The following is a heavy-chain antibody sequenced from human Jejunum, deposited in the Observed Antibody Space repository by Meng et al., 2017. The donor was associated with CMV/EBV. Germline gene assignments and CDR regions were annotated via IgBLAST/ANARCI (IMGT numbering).Heavy chain of an antibody. Sequence: FTFSSYSMTWVRQDPGKGLEWVSSISRTVGLTYCAGSVKGRFTISRDNGKSSVFLQMDSLRVEDTAVYYCARDPDYSTDWYGGGDFWGQGVLVTVSS. V-gene: IGHV3-21*06. CDR3: ARDPDYSTDWYGGGDF. CDR1: FTFSSYS. J-gene: IGHJ4*02. D-gene: IGHD4-11*01. CDR2: ISRTVGLT.